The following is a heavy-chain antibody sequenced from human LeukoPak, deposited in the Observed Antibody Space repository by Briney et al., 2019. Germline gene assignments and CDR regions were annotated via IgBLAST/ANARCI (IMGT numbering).Heavy chain of an antibody. CDR1: GFTFSSYG. D-gene: IGHD2-2*01. Sequence: GGSLRLSCAASGFTFSSYGMHWVRQAPGKGLEWVAFIRYADSVKGRFTISRDNSKNTLYLQMNSLRAEDTAVYYCAKDGGYCSSTSCYSATAPPTHMDVWGKGTTVTVSS. V-gene: IGHV3-30*02. CDR3: AKDGGYCSSTSCYSATAPPTHMDV. J-gene: IGHJ6*03. CDR2: IRY.